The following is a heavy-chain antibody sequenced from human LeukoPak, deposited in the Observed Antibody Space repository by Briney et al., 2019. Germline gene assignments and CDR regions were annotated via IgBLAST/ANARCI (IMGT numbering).Heavy chain of an antibody. Sequence: PSETLSLTGAVYGGSLSGYFWSWIRQPPGKGLEWIGEINDSGSTNYNPSLKSRVTISVDKSKNQFSLKLSSVTAADTAVYYCARARIVGNFDYWGQGTLVTVSS. CDR3: ARARIVGNFDY. D-gene: IGHD1-26*01. CDR1: GGSLSGYF. V-gene: IGHV4-34*01. CDR2: INDSGST. J-gene: IGHJ4*02.